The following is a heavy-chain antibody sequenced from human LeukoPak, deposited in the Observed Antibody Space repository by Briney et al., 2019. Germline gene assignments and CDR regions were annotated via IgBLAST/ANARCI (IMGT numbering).Heavy chain of an antibody. CDR3: ATPRDYGDTIPNYFEY. D-gene: IGHD4-17*01. CDR1: EGTFSSYA. V-gene: IGHV1-69*05. J-gene: IGHJ4*02. CDR2: IIPIFGTA. Sequence: ASVKVSCKASEGTFSSYAISWVRHAPGQGLEWMGRIIPIFGTANYAQKFQGRVTITTDESTSTAYMELSNLRSEDTAVYYCATPRDYGDTIPNYFEYWGQGTLVTVSS.